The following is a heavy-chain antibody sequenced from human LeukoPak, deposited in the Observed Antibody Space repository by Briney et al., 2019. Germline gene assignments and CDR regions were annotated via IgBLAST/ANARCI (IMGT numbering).Heavy chain of an antibody. D-gene: IGHD1-14*01. CDR1: GGTFSSYA. V-gene: IGHV1-69*10. J-gene: IGHJ4*02. CDR3: ARPGGIGGLPFDY. CDR2: IIPILGIA. Sequence: SVKVSCKASGGTFSSYAISWVRQAPGQGLEWMGGIIPILGIANYAQKFQGRVTITADKSTSTAYMELSSLRSEDTAVYYCARPGGIGGLPFDYWGQGTLVTVSS.